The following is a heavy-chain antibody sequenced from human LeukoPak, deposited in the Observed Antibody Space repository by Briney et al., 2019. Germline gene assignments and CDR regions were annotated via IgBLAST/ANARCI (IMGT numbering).Heavy chain of an antibody. CDR2: IGGDSAT. CDR1: GFTFSNYV. D-gene: IGHD1-14*01. V-gene: IGHV3-23*01. CDR3: AKDLLGIPQSDY. Sequence: GGSLRLSXAASGFTFSNYVMNWVRQAPGKGPEWVSTIGGDSATFYADSVKGRFTISRDNSKNTLYLQMNTLRVEDTALYYCAKDLLGIPQSDYWGQGTLVTVSS. J-gene: IGHJ4*02.